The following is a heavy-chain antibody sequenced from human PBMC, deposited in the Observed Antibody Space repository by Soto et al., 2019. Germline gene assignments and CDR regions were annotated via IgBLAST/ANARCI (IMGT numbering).Heavy chain of an antibody. CDR3: QCSYGDKTEY. CDR2: IIPILGIA. CDR1: GGTFSSYT. Sequence: ASVKVSCKASGGTFSSYTISCVRQAPGQGLEWMGRIIPILGIANYAQKFQGRVTITADKSTSTAYMELSSLRSEDTAVYYCQCSYGDKTEYWGQGTLVTVSS. D-gene: IGHD3-10*02. J-gene: IGHJ4*02. V-gene: IGHV1-69*02.